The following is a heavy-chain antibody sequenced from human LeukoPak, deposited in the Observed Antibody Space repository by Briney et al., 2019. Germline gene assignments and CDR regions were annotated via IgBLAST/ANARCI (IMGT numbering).Heavy chain of an antibody. Sequence: SETLSLTCTVSGGSISSEHWSWTRQPPGMGLEWIGHIYYSGGTTYSPSLKSRLTISVDTSKNQFSLKLSSVTAADTAVYYCARIKNCGGNCHSFDYWGQGTLVTVSS. CDR2: IYYSGGT. CDR3: ARIKNCGGNCHSFDY. J-gene: IGHJ4*02. CDR1: GGSISSEH. V-gene: IGHV4-59*08. D-gene: IGHD2-21*02.